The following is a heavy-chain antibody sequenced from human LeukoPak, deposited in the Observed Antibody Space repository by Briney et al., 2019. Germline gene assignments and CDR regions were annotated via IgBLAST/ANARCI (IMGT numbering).Heavy chain of an antibody. D-gene: IGHD1-26*01. Sequence: GGSLRLSCAASGFTFRSYSMNWVRQVPGKGLEWVSYISSRGSTIYYADSVKGRFTISRDNAKNSLYLQMNSLRAEDTAVYYCARDKYSGSYQPDYWGQGTLVTVSS. CDR2: ISSRGSTI. J-gene: IGHJ4*02. V-gene: IGHV3-48*01. CDR3: ARDKYSGSYQPDY. CDR1: GFTFRSYS.